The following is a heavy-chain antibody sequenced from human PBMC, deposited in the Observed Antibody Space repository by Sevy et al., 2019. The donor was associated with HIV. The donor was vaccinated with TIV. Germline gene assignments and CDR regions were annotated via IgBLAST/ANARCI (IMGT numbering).Heavy chain of an antibody. J-gene: IGHJ4*02. CDR2: IKQDGSGK. D-gene: IGHD3-3*01. CDR3: ARDKLIYDFWSGSPDY. V-gene: IGHV3-7*01. CDR1: GFTFSSYW. Sequence: GGSLRLSCAASGFTFSSYWMSWVRQAPGKGLEWVANIKQDGSGKYYVDSVKGRFTISRDNAKNSLYLQMNSLRAEDTAVYYCARDKLIYDFWSGSPDYWGQGTLVTVSS.